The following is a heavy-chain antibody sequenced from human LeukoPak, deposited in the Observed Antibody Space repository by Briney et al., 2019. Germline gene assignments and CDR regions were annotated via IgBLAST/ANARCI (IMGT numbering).Heavy chain of an antibody. CDR3: AKVGGSGSYSDY. D-gene: IGHD3-10*01. Sequence: PGGSLRLSCAASGFTFSSYGMHWVRQAPGKGLEWVAVISYDGSNKYYADSVKGRFTISRDNSKNTLYLQMNSLRAEDTAVYYCAKVGGSGSYSDYWGQGTLVTVSS. CDR1: GFTFSSYG. J-gene: IGHJ4*02. CDR2: ISYDGSNK. V-gene: IGHV3-30*18.